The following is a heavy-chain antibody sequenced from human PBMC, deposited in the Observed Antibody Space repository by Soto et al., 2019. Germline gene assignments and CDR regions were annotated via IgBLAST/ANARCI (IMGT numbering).Heavy chain of an antibody. D-gene: IGHD3-10*01. V-gene: IGHV3-23*01. CDR3: AKLSYYGSGSYYGLGELSPIIDY. Sequence: LRLSCAASGFTFSSYAMSWVRQAPGKGLEWVSAISGSGGSTYHADSVKGRFTISRDNSKSTLYLQMNSLRAEDTAVYYCAKLSYYGSGSYYGLGELSPIIDYWGQGTLVTVSS. J-gene: IGHJ4*02. CDR1: GFTFSSYA. CDR2: ISGSGGST.